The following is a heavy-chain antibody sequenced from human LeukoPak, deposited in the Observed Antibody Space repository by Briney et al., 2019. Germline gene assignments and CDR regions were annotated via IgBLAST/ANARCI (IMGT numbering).Heavy chain of an antibody. J-gene: IGHJ5*02. D-gene: IGHD1-26*01. Sequence: PSQTLSLTCTVSGGSISSGGYYWSWIRQHPGKGLEWIGYIYYSGSIYYNPSLKSRVTISVDTSKNQFSLKLSSVTAADTAVYYCARDQSYAAHWFDPWGQGTLVTVSS. CDR1: GGSISSGGYY. CDR3: ARDQSYAAHWFDP. V-gene: IGHV4-31*03. CDR2: IYYSGSI.